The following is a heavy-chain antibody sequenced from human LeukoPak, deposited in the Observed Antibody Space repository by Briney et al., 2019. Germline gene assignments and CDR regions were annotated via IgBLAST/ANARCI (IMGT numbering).Heavy chain of an antibody. CDR2: INHSGST. J-gene: IGHJ4*02. D-gene: IGHD6-13*01. Sequence: SETLSLICAVYGGSFSGYYWSWIRQPPGKGLEWIGEINHSGSTNYNPSLKSRVTISVDTSRNQFSLKLSSVTAADTAVYYCARGSRYSSSWYRSYYFDYWGQGTLVTVSS. CDR3: ARGSRYSSSWYRSYYFDY. V-gene: IGHV4-34*01. CDR1: GGSFSGYY.